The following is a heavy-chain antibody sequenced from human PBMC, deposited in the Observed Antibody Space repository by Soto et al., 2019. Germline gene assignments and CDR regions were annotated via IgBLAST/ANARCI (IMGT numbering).Heavy chain of an antibody. V-gene: IGHV2-5*02. J-gene: IGHJ4*02. CDR1: GFSLTTSGVG. CDR3: AHSPCSGGTCYLFDH. D-gene: IGHD2-15*01. CDR2: IYWDGIE. Sequence: QITLKESGPTLVKPTQTLTLTCTVSGFSLTTSGVGVGWIRQPPGKAPEWLALIYWDGIERYSPSLRSRLTITMDTSKNQVVLTMTTMDPVDTATYYCAHSPCSGGTCYLFDHWGQGIPVIVSS.